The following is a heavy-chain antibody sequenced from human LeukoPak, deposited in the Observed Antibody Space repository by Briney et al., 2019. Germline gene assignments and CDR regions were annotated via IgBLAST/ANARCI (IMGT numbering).Heavy chain of an antibody. V-gene: IGHV3-48*02. D-gene: IGHD5-12*01. Sequence: PGGSLRLSCAASGFTFSTYWMHWVRQAPGKGLEWVSYISSSSSTIYYADSVKGRFTISRDNAKNSLYLQMSSLRDEDTAVYYCARELVDIVATIRYYYGMDVWGQGTTVTVSS. J-gene: IGHJ6*02. CDR1: GFTFSTYW. CDR2: ISSSSSTI. CDR3: ARELVDIVATIRYYYGMDV.